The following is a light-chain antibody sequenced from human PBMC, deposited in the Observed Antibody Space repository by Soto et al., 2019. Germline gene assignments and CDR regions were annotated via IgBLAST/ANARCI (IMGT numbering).Light chain of an antibody. CDR1: QSVSNS. V-gene: IGKV3-11*01. CDR3: QQRSSWPRYT. Sequence: EIVLTQSPATLSLSPGERATLSCRASQSVSNSLAWYQQKPGQAPRLLIYDASNRASGIPARFSGSGSGTDFTLTISSLEPEDFAVYYCQQRSSWPRYTFGQGTKLEIK. CDR2: DAS. J-gene: IGKJ2*01.